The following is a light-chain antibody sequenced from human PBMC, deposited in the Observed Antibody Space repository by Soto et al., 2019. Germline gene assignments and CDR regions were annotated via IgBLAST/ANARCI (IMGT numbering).Light chain of an antibody. CDR1: SSDVGSYNL. Sequence: QSALTQPASVSASPGQSITIPYTGTSSDVGSYNLVSWFQQHPGKVPKLLIYEGTKRPSGLSDRFSGSKSGTTAPLTISGLQAEDEAHYYCYSYAGENLYVFGTGTKVTVL. CDR3: YSYAGENLYV. J-gene: IGLJ1*01. CDR2: EGT. V-gene: IGLV2-23*01.